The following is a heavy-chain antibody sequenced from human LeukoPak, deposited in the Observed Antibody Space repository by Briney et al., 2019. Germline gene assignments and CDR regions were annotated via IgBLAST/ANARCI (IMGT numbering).Heavy chain of an antibody. CDR2: INHSGST. Sequence: KPGGSLRLSCAVSGFTLSSHSMSWVRQAPGKGLEWIGEINHSGSTNYNPSLKSRVTISVDTSKNQFSLKLSSVTAADTAVYYCARARGYSYGYKFDYWGQGTLVTVSS. CDR1: GFTLSSHS. CDR3: ARARGYSYGYKFDY. J-gene: IGHJ4*02. D-gene: IGHD5-18*01. V-gene: IGHV4-34*01.